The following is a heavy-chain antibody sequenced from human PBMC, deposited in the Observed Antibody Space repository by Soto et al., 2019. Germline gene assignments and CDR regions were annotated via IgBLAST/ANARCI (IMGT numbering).Heavy chain of an antibody. V-gene: IGHV3-21*05. D-gene: IGHD5-18*01. CDR2: IRSISSYI. CDR1: GFTFGGYS. J-gene: IGHJ6*02. Sequence: PGGALRVYCSASGFTFGGYSMIWVRQAPGKGLEWVSYIRSISSYIYYADSVKVRFTISRDNAKNSLYLQMNSRRAEDTAVYYCAREGYSYDSLYYYYDHGMDVWGQGTTVTVSS. CDR3: AREGYSYDSLYYYYDHGMDV.